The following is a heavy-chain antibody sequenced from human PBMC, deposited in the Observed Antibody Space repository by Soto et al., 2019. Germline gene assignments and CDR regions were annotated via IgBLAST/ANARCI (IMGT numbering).Heavy chain of an antibody. D-gene: IGHD5-12*01. CDR1: GYTFSSYG. CDR3: VRDSPIGSTFSGYDGIDY. Sequence: ASVKVSCKASGYTFSSYGISWVRQAPGQGLEWMGWISAYNDYTNYAQILQGRVTLTTDTSTGTAYMELNSLRSEDTAVYYCVRDSPIGSTFSGYDGIDYWGQGTLVTVSS. CDR2: ISAYNDYT. J-gene: IGHJ4*02. V-gene: IGHV1-18*01.